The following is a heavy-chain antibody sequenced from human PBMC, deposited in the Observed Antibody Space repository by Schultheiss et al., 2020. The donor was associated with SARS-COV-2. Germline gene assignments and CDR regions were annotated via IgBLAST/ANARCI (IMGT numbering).Heavy chain of an antibody. CDR3: ARDKVSYGPLSY. Sequence: ASVKVSCKVSGYTLTELSMHWVRQAPGKGLEWMGGFDPEDGETIYAQKFQGRVTMTRDTSISTAYMELSRLRSDDTAVYYCARDKVSYGPLSYWGQGTLVTVSS. CDR2: FDPEDGET. CDR1: GYTLTELS. J-gene: IGHJ4*02. V-gene: IGHV1-24*01. D-gene: IGHD2/OR15-2a*01.